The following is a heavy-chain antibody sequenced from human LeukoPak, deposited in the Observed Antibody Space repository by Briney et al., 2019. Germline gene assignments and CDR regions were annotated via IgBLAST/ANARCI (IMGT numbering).Heavy chain of an antibody. V-gene: IGHV3-53*01. CDR1: GFTLSSNY. Sequence: GGSLRLSCAASGFTLSSNYMSWVRQAPGKGLEWVSVIFSGGSTYYADSVKGRFTISRDNSKNTLYLQMNSLRAEDTAVYYCARENDMGYCSGGRCYKGYNAMDVWGQGTTVTVSS. J-gene: IGHJ6*02. CDR2: IFSGGST. CDR3: ARENDMGYCSGGRCYKGYNAMDV. D-gene: IGHD2-15*01.